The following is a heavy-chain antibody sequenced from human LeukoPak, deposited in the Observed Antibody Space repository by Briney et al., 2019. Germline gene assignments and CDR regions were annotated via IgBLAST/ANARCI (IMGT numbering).Heavy chain of an antibody. D-gene: IGHD2-2*01. CDR2: ISRNGIYI. Sequence: GGSLRLSCAASGFTFNNYTMNWVRQAPGKGLEWVSSISRNGIYIKYVDSVKGRFTVSRDNAKNSLYLQMNSLRAEDTAVYYCAKVRPYCSSTRCYARSGLFDYWGQGTLVTVSS. CDR1: GFTFNNYT. CDR3: AKVRPYCSSTRCYARSGLFDY. V-gene: IGHV3-21*04. J-gene: IGHJ4*02.